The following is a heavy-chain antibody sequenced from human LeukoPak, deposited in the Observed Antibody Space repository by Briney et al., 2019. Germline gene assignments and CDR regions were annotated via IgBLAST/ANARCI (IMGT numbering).Heavy chain of an antibody. CDR3: VRSAFLTTEFYFDY. V-gene: IGHV3-74*01. CDR2: INTDGRTI. CDR1: GFTFSNHW. D-gene: IGHD4-11*01. J-gene: IGHJ4*01. Sequence: GGSLRLSCAASGFTFSNHWMNWVRQAPGKGLVWVSRINTDGRTITYADSVKGRFTISRDNAKNTLYLQMNSLRAEDTAVYYCVRSAFLTTEFYFDYWGHGTLVTVSS.